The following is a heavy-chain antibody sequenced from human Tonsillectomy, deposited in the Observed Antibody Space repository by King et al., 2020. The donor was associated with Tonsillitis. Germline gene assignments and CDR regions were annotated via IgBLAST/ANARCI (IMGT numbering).Heavy chain of an antibody. CDR3: AKDLRLGELSFSFDY. CDR2: ITNDGSNK. CDR1: GFTFSSYG. Sequence: VQLVESGGGVVQPGRSLRLSCTASGFTFSSYGMHWVRQAPGKGLEWVAVITNDGSNKYYADSVKGRFTISRDNSKNTLYLQMNSLRAEDTAVYYCAKDLRLGELSFSFDYWGQGTLVTVSS. D-gene: IGHD3-16*02. V-gene: IGHV3-30*18. J-gene: IGHJ4*02.